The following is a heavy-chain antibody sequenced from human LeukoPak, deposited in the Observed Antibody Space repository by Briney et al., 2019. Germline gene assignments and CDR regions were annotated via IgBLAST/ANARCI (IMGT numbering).Heavy chain of an antibody. V-gene: IGHV4-39*01. Sequence: PPETLSLTCTVSGGSISSSSYYWGWIRQPPGKGLEWIGSIYYSGSTYYNPSLKSRVTISVDTSKNQLSLKLSSVTAASTAVYYCARHYVTAVAGTDAFDIWGQGTMVTVSS. CDR1: GGSISSSSYY. CDR3: ARHYVTAVAGTDAFDI. CDR2: IYYSGST. D-gene: IGHD6-19*01. J-gene: IGHJ3*02.